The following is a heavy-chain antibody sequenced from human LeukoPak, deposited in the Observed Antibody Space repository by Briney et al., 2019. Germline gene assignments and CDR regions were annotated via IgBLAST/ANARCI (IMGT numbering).Heavy chain of an antibody. Sequence: GGSLRLSCAASEFTFSSYVMSWVRQAPGKGLEWVSYISSSGSTIYYADSVKGRFTISRDNAKNSLYLQMNSLRAEDTAVYYCASALLRYFDWLLSYWSQGTLVTVSS. CDR3: ASALLRYFDWLLSY. J-gene: IGHJ4*02. CDR1: EFTFSSYV. V-gene: IGHV3-48*04. CDR2: ISSSGSTI. D-gene: IGHD3-9*01.